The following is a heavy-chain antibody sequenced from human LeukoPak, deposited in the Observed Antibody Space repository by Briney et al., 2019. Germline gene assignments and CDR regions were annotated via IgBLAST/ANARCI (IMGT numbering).Heavy chain of an antibody. D-gene: IGHD2-2*01. Sequence: ASVKVSCKASGYTFTGHYMHWVRQAPGQGLEWMGWINPKNAGTNFAQRFQGRVTMTRDTSISTVYMELSRLRSDDTAVYYCAATYCSSTSCYDRLFDYWGQGTLVTVSS. CDR1: GYTFTGHY. V-gene: IGHV1-2*02. CDR2: INPKNAGT. J-gene: IGHJ4*02. CDR3: AATYCSSTSCYDRLFDY.